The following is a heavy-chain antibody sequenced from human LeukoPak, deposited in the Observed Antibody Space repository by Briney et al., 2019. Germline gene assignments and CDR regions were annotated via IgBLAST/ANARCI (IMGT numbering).Heavy chain of an antibody. CDR1: GFAFSDYY. J-gene: IGHJ6*02. CDR2: ISSGTSYT. CDR3: ARGRLGRGGLDV. V-gene: IGHV3-11*05. Sequence: GALRLSCAASGFAFSDYYMSWIRPAPGKGLEWISYISSGTSYTNYADSVRGRFTISRDGAKNSLYLQVNSLRADDTAVYYCARGRLGRGGLDVWGQGTTVTVSS. D-gene: IGHD3-10*01.